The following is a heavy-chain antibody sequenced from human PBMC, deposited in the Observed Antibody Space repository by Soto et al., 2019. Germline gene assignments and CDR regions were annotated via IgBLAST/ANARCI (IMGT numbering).Heavy chain of an antibody. D-gene: IGHD4-17*01. CDR2: IYYSGST. CDR3: ARVNYGDYVYFDL. Sequence: PSETLSLTCTVSGGSISSGGYYWSWIRQHPGKGLEWIGYIYYSGSTYYNPSLKSRVTISVDTSKNQFSLKLSSVTAADTAVYYCARVNYGDYVYFDLWCRGTLVTVSS. V-gene: IGHV4-31*03. CDR1: GGSISSGGYY. J-gene: IGHJ2*01.